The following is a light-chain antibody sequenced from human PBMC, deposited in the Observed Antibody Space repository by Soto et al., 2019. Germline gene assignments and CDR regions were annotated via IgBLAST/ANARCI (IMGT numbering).Light chain of an antibody. Sequence: EIVLTQSPATLALSPGGSANLSCRASQSVGSYLGWYQQKPGQAPRLLIYDASNRATGIPARFSGSGSGTDFTLTISSLEPEDFAVYYCQHRTNWPPTFGQGTKVDIK. CDR2: DAS. CDR1: QSVGSY. CDR3: QHRTNWPPT. V-gene: IGKV3-11*01. J-gene: IGKJ1*01.